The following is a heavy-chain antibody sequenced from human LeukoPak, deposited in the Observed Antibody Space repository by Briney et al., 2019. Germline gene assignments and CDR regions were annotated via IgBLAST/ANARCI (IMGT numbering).Heavy chain of an antibody. V-gene: IGHV1-2*02. CDR2: INPNSGGT. Sequence: WASVKVSYKASGYTFTGYYMHWVRQAPGQGLEWMGWINPNSGGTNYAQKFQGRVTMTRDTSIGTAYMELSRLRSDDTAVYYCARDYYGSGSGPSRDWGQGTLVTVSS. J-gene: IGHJ4*02. D-gene: IGHD3-10*01. CDR1: GYTFTGYY. CDR3: ARDYYGSGSGPSRD.